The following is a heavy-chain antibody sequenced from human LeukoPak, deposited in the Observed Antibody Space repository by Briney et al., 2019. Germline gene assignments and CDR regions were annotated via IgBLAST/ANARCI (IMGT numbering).Heavy chain of an antibody. CDR3: ARGGGSYHVDY. Sequence: ASVKVSCKVSGYTLTELSMHWVRQAPGQGLEWMGWINPNSGGTNYAQNFQGRVTMTRDTSISTAYMELSSLRSDDTAVYYCARGGGSYHVDYCGQGTLVTVSS. J-gene: IGHJ4*02. V-gene: IGHV1-2*02. CDR2: INPNSGGT. D-gene: IGHD1-26*01. CDR1: GYTLTELS.